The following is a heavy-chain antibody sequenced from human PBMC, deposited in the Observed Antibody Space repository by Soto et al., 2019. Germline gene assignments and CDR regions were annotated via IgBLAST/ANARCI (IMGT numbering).Heavy chain of an antibody. Sequence: SETLSLTCTVSGGSIRSFYWTWIRQPPGKGLEWIAYVYYTGTTDYNPSLKSRVTISLDSSKNQFSLRLSSVTAADTAVYYCARSFGNTGYFYYGRVVWGKGTTVTVS. CDR3: ARSFGNTGYFYYGRVV. V-gene: IGHV4-59*01. D-gene: IGHD3-10*01. CDR1: GGSIRSFY. CDR2: VYYTGTT. J-gene: IGHJ6*04.